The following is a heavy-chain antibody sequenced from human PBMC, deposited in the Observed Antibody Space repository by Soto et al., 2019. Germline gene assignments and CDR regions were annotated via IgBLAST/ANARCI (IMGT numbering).Heavy chain of an antibody. CDR3: ARDPYYDSSGYLASNGMDV. CDR1: GYPFTHYG. J-gene: IGHJ6*02. D-gene: IGHD3-22*01. Sequence: ASVKVSCKSSGYPFTHYGSTWIRQAPGQGLEWMGWISPFNGNTNYGQTLQGRVTLTTDTSTSTVYMELRSLRAEDTAVYYCARDPYYDSSGYLASNGMDVWGQGTTVTVSS. CDR2: ISPFNGNT. V-gene: IGHV1-18*01.